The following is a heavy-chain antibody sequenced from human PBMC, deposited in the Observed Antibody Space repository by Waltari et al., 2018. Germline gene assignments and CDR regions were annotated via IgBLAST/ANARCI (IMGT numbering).Heavy chain of an antibody. Sequence: EVQLVQSGAEVKKPGESLKISCKGSGYSFTSYWIGWVRPMPGKGLEWMGIIYPGDSDTRYSPSFQGQVTISADKSISTAYLQWSSLKASDTAMYYCARPSGIAVADAYYYGMDVWGQGTTVTVSS. J-gene: IGHJ6*02. CDR1: GYSFTSYW. CDR3: ARPSGIAVADAYYYGMDV. D-gene: IGHD6-19*01. V-gene: IGHV5-51*01. CDR2: IYPGDSDT.